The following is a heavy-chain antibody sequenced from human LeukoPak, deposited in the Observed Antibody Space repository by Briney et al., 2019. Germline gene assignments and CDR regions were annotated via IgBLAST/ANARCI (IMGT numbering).Heavy chain of an antibody. CDR3: TRDQTPYY. Sequence: GGSLRLSCAASGFTFSGSAMHWVRQAPGKGLEWVGFIRSTVYGGTPEYAASVKGRFTISRDDSKGIAYLQMNSLKTEDTAVYYCTRDQTPYYWGQGTLVTVSS. CDR2: IRSTVYGGTP. J-gene: IGHJ4*02. CDR1: GFTFSGSA. V-gene: IGHV3-49*04.